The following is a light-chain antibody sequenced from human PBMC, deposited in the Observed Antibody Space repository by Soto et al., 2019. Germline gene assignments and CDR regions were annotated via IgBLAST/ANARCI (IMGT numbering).Light chain of an antibody. J-gene: IGKJ4*01. CDR2: DVA. Sequence: DIQMTQSPSTLSASVGDRVTITRRASQSIDRWLAWYQQRPGRAPKLLIYDVANLETGVPSRFSGSGSETEFTLTISSVQPDDFAIYYSQQYNSYPLTFGGGTKVEIK. CDR3: QQYNSYPLT. CDR1: QSIDRW. V-gene: IGKV1-5*01.